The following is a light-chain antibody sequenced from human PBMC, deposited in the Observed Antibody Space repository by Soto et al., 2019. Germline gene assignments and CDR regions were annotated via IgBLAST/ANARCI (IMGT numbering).Light chain of an antibody. CDR3: AAWDDSLLGVL. Sequence: QSVLTQPPSASGSPGQGVAISCSGSRSNIASNTVNWYQQLPGKAPKVLIYSNNQRPSGVPGRFSGSKSGTSASLVISGLQSEDEADYYCAAWDDSLLGVLFGGGT. CDR2: SNN. CDR1: RSNIASNT. J-gene: IGLJ3*02. V-gene: IGLV1-44*01.